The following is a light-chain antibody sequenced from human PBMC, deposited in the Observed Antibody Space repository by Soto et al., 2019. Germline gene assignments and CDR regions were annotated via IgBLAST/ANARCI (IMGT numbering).Light chain of an antibody. J-gene: IGKJ5*01. V-gene: IGKV1-33*01. Sequence: DIQMTQSPTSLSASVGDRVIITCRASQSISSYLNWYQQKPGKAPKLLIYDASNLETGVPSRFSGSGSGTDFTFTISSLQPEDIATYYCQQYDNLPITFGQGTRLEIK. CDR3: QQYDNLPIT. CDR2: DAS. CDR1: QSISSY.